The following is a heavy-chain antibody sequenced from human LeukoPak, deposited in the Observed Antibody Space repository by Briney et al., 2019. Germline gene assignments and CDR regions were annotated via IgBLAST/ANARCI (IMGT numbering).Heavy chain of an antibody. J-gene: IGHJ5*02. CDR2: INPSGGST. CDR3: ARAGITGTTVDP. D-gene: IGHD1-7*01. V-gene: IGHV1-46*01. CDR1: GYTFTSYY. Sequence: ASVKVSCKASGYTFTSYYMHWVRQAPGQGLEWMGIINPSGGSTSYAQKFHGRVTMTRDTSTSTVYMELSSLRSEDTAVYYCARAGITGTTVDPWGQGTLVTVSS.